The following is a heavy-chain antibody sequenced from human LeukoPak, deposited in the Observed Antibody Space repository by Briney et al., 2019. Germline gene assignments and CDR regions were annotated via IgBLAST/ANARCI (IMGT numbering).Heavy chain of an antibody. CDR2: ISSSSSYI. CDR1: GFTFDNYG. Sequence: GGSLRLSCAASGFTFDNYGINWVRQAPGKGLEWVSSISSSSSYIYYADSVKGRFTISRDNAKNSLYLQMNSLRAEDTAVYYCARRSGYYYFFDYWGQGTLVTVS. V-gene: IGHV3-21*01. D-gene: IGHD3-22*01. J-gene: IGHJ4*02. CDR3: ARRSGYYYFFDY.